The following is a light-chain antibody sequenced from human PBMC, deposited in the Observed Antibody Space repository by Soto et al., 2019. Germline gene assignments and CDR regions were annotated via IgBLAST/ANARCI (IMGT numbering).Light chain of an antibody. J-gene: IGKJ2*01. CDR3: QQRSNWSLT. V-gene: IGKV3-11*01. CDR2: DAS. Sequence: EIVLTQSPATLSLSPGARATLSCRASQSVDSQVAWYQQRPGQAPSLVVYDASNRATGIPARFSGSGSGTEFTLTITNLEPEDFAVYYCQQRSNWSLTFGRGTKLEIK. CDR1: QSVDSQ.